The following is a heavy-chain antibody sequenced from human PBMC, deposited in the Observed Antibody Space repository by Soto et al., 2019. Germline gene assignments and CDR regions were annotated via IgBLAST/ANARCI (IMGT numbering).Heavy chain of an antibody. Sequence: GGSLRLSCAASGFTFSSYAMHWVRQAPGKGLEWVAVISYDGSNKYYADSVKGRFTISRDNSKNTLYLQMNSLRAEDTAVYYCARGDNPHYYDSYYFDYWGQGTLVTVSS. V-gene: IGHV3-30-3*01. CDR1: GFTFSSYA. J-gene: IGHJ4*02. CDR2: ISYDGSNK. D-gene: IGHD3-22*01. CDR3: ARGDNPHYYDSYYFDY.